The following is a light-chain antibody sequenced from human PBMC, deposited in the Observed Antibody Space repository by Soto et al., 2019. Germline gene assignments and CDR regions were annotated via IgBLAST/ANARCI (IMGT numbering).Light chain of an antibody. CDR1: QSVSNS. CDR3: QQYSKWHPIT. J-gene: IGKJ5*01. Sequence: ELVMTQSPATLSVSPGERATHSCRASQSVSNSLAWYQQRPGEAPSILIYGASTRATGIPARFSGSGSWTEFTLTISSLQSEDFAVYYCQQYSKWHPITFGQGTRLEIK. CDR2: GAS. V-gene: IGKV3-15*01.